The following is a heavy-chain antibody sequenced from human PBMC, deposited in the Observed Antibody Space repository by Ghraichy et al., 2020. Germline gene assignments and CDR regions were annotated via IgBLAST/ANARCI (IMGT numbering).Heavy chain of an antibody. CDR3: ARMGGYKDPLWY. CDR1: GTSVRSYF. J-gene: IGHJ4*02. V-gene: IGHV4-59*02. D-gene: IGHD3-10*01. Sequence: QTLSLTCTVSGTSVRSYFWSWIRQPPGKGLEWIGDIFYSGSTNYNPSLKSRVTISIDASSNQFSLNLSSVTAADTAVYYCARMGGYKDPLWYWGQGTLVAVSS. CDR2: IFYSGST.